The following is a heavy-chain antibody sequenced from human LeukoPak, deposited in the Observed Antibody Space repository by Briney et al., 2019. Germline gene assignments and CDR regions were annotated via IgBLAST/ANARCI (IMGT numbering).Heavy chain of an antibody. J-gene: IGHJ4*02. D-gene: IGHD6-13*01. CDR2: ISGGGSGT. V-gene: IGHV3-23*01. CDR1: GFTFDSYA. Sequence: GGSVRLSCAASGFTFDSYAMSWVRQAPGKGLEWVSAISGGGSGTYYADSVKGRFTISRDNSKNTLYLQMNSLRADDTAVYYCAKDQVIAVAANSDYWGQETLVTVSS. CDR3: AKDQVIAVAANSDY.